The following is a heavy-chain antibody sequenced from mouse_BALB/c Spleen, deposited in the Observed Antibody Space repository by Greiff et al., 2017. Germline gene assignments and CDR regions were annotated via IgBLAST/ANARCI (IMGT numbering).Heavy chain of an antibody. Sequence: EVQLQQSGPELVKPGASVKVSCKASGYAFTSYNMYWVKQSHGKSLEWIGCIDPYNGSTSYNQKFKGKATLTVDKSSSTAYIHLNSLTSENSAVYYCAKEGNLYYFDYWGQGTTLTVSS. J-gene: IGHJ2*01. D-gene: IGHD2-1*01. CDR1: GYAFTSYN. CDR2: IDPYNGST. CDR3: AKEGNLYYFDY. V-gene: IGHV1S135*01.